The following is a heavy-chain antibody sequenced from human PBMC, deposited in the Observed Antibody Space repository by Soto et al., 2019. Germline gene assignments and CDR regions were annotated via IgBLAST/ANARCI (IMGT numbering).Heavy chain of an antibody. CDR2: ISGSSRYI. CDR1: GFTFSSYS. J-gene: IGHJ6*02. D-gene: IGHD2-15*01. V-gene: IGHV3-21*01. Sequence: PGGSLRLSCAASGFTFSSYSMNWVRQAPGKGLEWVSSISGSSRYIYYTDSVKGRFTISRDNTKKSLYLQINRLRAEDTAVYYCARDRLVAATSAPPYCYYGMDVWGQGTTVTVSS. CDR3: ARDRLVAATSAPPYCYYGMDV.